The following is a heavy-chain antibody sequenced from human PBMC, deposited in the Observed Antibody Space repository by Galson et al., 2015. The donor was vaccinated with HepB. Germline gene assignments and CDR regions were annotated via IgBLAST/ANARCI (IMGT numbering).Heavy chain of an antibody. D-gene: IGHD3-3*01. V-gene: IGHV3-48*01. CDR1: GFTYSTYG. CDR3: ARSRFDFWSGYDYYMDV. Sequence: SLRLSCAASGFTYSTYGMNWVRQAPGKGLEWVSYISRSSSAIYYADSVKGRFTISRDNAKNSLYLQMNSLRVEDTAVYYCARSRFDFWSGYDYYMDVWGKGTTVTVSS. CDR2: ISRSSSAI. J-gene: IGHJ6*03.